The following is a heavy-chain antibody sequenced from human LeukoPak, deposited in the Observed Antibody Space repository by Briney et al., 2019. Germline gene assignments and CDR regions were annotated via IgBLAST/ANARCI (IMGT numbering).Heavy chain of an antibody. CDR1: GYTFTGYF. CDR3: ARVTYDRSGYYNGIPY. D-gene: IGHD3-22*01. Sequence: ASVKVSCKASGYTFTGYFIHWVRQAPGQGLEWMGWINPSGGATNYAQNFQGRVTLTREMSISTAYMEVSRLLSDDTAVYYCARVTYDRSGYYNGIPYWGQGTLVIVSS. J-gene: IGHJ4*02. CDR2: INPSGGAT. V-gene: IGHV1-2*02.